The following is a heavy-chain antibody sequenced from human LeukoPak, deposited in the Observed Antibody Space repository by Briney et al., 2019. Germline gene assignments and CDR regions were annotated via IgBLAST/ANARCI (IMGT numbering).Heavy chain of an antibody. V-gene: IGHV3-74*01. Sequence: PGGSLRLSCAASGFTFSSYWMHWVRQAPGKGLVWVSRIHTDGSSTNYADSVKGRFTISRDNAKNTLYLQMNSLRAEDTAVYYCARDRDGYSTIYWGQGTLVTVSS. CDR2: IHTDGSST. CDR3: ARDRDGYSTIY. J-gene: IGHJ4*02. D-gene: IGHD6-13*01. CDR1: GFTFSSYW.